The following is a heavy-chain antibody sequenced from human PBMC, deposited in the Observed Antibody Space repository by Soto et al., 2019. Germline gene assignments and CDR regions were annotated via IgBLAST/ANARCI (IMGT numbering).Heavy chain of an antibody. V-gene: IGHV3-15*07. D-gene: IGHD3-16*01. Sequence: EVQLVESGGGLVEPGGSLRLSCTASDFILSNAWMNWVRQAPGKGLEWVGRIKSKADGGTTDYAATVKGRFTISRDDSENTLYLQMDSLKTEDTAVYYCTLLICGGGGQGTLVTVSS. CDR2: IKSKADGGTT. J-gene: IGHJ4*02. CDR1: DFILSNAW. CDR3: TLLICGG.